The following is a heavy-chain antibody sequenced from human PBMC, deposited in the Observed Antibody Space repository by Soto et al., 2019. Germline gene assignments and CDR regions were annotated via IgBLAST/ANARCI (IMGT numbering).Heavy chain of an antibody. CDR1: GFSLSTSGMC. Sequence: SGPTLVNPTQTLTLTCTFSGFSLSTSGMCVSWIRQPPGKALEWLARIDWDDDKYYSTSLKTRLTISKDTSKNQGVLTMTNMEPVDTATYYFSRIPLALSCTAQLGPFDIWGQGTMVTVSS. D-gene: IGHD2-8*02. J-gene: IGHJ3*02. CDR3: SRIPLALSCTAQLGPFDI. V-gene: IGHV2-70*11. CDR2: IDWDDDK.